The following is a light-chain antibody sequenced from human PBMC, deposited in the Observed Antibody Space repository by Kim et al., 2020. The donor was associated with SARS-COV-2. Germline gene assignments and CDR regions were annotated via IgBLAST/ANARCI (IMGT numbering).Light chain of an antibody. CDR3: QQYGSSPRDFT. J-gene: IGKJ3*01. CDR2: GAS. CDR1: QSVSSSY. Sequence: GERATLSCRASQSVSSSYLAWYQQKPGQAPRLLICGASSRATGIPDRFSGSGSGTDFTLTISRLEPEDFAVYYCQQYGSSPRDFTFGPGTKVDIK. V-gene: IGKV3-20*01.